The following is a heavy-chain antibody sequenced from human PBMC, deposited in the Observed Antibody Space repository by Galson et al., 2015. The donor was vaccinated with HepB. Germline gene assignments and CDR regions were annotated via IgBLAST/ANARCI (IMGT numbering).Heavy chain of an antibody. D-gene: IGHD2-15*01. J-gene: IGHJ3*02. CDR1: GHTLTEVS. CDR2: FAPETGET. V-gene: IGHV1-24*01. CDR3: AKEMKYSMTYSPAFDI. Sequence: SVKVSCKVSGHTLTEVSLHWVRQAPGKGLEWMGGFAPETGETVYAQSFQGRVTMTGDTSTDTAYMDLSSLGPADTAVYYCAKEMKYSMTYSPAFDIWGQGTLVTVSS.